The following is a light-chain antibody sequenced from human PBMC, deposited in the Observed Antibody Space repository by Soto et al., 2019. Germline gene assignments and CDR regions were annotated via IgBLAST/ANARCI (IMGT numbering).Light chain of an antibody. Sequence: DIQINQFPCPTSAPVGDRVTLSCPASQSFSRWLAWYQQKPGKAPKLLISQASVLQSGVPSRFSGSGSGTEFTLTISSLQPDELATYDCQQYDSFPLTFGGGTKVDIK. V-gene: IGKV1-5*03. J-gene: IGKJ4*01. CDR3: QQYDSFPLT. CDR2: QAS. CDR1: QSFSRW.